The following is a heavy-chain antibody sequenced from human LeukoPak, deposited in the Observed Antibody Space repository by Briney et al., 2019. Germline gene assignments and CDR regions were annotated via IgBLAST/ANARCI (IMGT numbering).Heavy chain of an antibody. CDR3: AKHKWSGYDHFDY. CDR1: GFTFSSYA. V-gene: IGHV3-23*01. D-gene: IGHD5-12*01. J-gene: IGHJ4*02. CDR2: ISGSGGST. Sequence: PGGSLRLSCAASGFTFSSYAMSWVRQAPGKGLEWVSAISGSGGSTYYADSVKGRFTISRDNSKNTLYLQMNSLRAEDTAVYYYAKHKWSGYDHFDYWGQGTLVTVSS.